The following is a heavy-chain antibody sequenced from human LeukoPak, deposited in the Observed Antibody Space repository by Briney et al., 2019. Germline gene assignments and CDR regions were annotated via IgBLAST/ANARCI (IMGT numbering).Heavy chain of an antibody. CDR1: GFTFSSNG. V-gene: IGHV3-30*03. CDR3: ARDRSASWTFDY. D-gene: IGHD2-2*01. Sequence: PGGSLRLSCAASGFTFSSNGMHWVRQAPGKGLEWVAVISYDGSNKYYADSVKGRFTISRDNSKNTLYLQMNSLRAEDTAVYYCARDRSASWTFDYWGQGTLVTVSS. J-gene: IGHJ4*02. CDR2: ISYDGSNK.